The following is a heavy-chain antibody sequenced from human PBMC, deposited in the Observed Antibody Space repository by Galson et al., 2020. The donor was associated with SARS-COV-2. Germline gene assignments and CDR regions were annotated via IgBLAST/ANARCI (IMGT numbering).Heavy chain of an antibody. D-gene: IGHD2-2*01. CDR3: AREGSSSTINIDY. Sequence: GGSLRLFCAASGFTFNSHWMHWVRQVPGKGLLWVSRINPDGGSTDYADFVKGRFTISRDNTKNTLYLQMNSLSTEDTALYYCAREGSSSTINIDYWGQGILVTVSA. CDR1: GFTFNSHW. V-gene: IGHV3-74*01. J-gene: IGHJ4*02. CDR2: INPDGGST.